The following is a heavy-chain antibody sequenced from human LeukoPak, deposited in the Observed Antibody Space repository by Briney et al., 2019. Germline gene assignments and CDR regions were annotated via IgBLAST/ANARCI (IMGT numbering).Heavy chain of an antibody. Sequence: GGSLRLSCAASGFTFSSYSMNWVRQAPGKGLEWVSSISSSSSYIYYADSVKGRFTISRDNAKNSLYLQMNSLRAEDTAVYYCARVVAVAGRAFDIWGQGTMVTVSS. CDR1: GFTFSSYS. CDR2: ISSSSSYI. J-gene: IGHJ3*02. CDR3: ARVVAVAGRAFDI. V-gene: IGHV3-21*01. D-gene: IGHD6-19*01.